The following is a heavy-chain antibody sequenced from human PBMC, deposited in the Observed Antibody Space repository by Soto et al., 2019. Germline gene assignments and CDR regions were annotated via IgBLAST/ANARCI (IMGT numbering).Heavy chain of an antibody. CDR1: GGSFSGYY. CDR2: INHSGST. J-gene: IGHJ4*02. V-gene: IGHV4-34*01. D-gene: IGHD6-19*01. Sequence: PSETLSLTCAVYGGSFSGYYWSWIRQPPGKGLEWIGEINHSGSTNYNPSLKSRVTISVDTSKNQFSLKLSSVTAADTAVYYCARGRGYSSGWYVSFKNVPFDYWGQGTLVTVSS. CDR3: ARGRGYSSGWYVSFKNVPFDY.